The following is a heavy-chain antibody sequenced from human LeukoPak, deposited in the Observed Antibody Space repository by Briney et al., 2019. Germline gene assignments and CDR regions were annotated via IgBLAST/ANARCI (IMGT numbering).Heavy chain of an antibody. CDR2: ISSGSRDI. D-gene: IGHD1-1*01. CDR3: ARDLLVHEFGYNWMGDAFDI. CDR1: GFTFSTYT. Sequence: GGSLRLSCVVSGFTFSTYTMNWVRQAPGKGLEWVSSISSGSRDIYYADSLKGRFTISRDNAKNSLYLQMNSLRVEDTAVYYCARDLLVHEFGYNWMGDAFDIWGQGTMVTVSS. J-gene: IGHJ3*02. V-gene: IGHV3-21*01.